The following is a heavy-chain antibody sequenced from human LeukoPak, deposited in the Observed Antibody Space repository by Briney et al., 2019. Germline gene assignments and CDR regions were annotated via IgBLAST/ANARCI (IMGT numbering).Heavy chain of an antibody. CDR3: ASRGEYSSSWYGMDV. CDR1: GFTFNSNY. Sequence: PGGSLRLSCAASGFTFNSNYMTWVRQAPGKGLEWVSVFYSSGTTNYADSVKGRFIISRDNSKNTLYLQMNSLRAEDTAVYYCASRGEYSSSWYGMDVWGQGTTVTVSS. D-gene: IGHD6-13*01. J-gene: IGHJ6*02. CDR2: FYSSGTT. V-gene: IGHV3-53*01.